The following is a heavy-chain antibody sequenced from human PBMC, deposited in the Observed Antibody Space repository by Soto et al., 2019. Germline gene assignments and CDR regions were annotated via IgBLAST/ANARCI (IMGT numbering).Heavy chain of an antibody. V-gene: IGHV1-2*04. J-gene: IGHJ6*02. Sequence: GASVKVSCKASGYTFTGYYMHWVRQAPGQGLEWMGWINPNSGGTNYAQKFQGWVTMTRDTSISTAYMELSRLRSDDTAVYYCARVRGYYDFWSGPSGMDVWGQGTTVTVSS. CDR1: GYTFTGYY. D-gene: IGHD3-3*01. CDR2: INPNSGGT. CDR3: ARVRGYYDFWSGPSGMDV.